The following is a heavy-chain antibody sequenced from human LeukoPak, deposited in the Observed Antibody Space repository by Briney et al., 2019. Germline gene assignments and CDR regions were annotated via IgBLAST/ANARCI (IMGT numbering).Heavy chain of an antibody. J-gene: IGHJ3*02. CDR3: ARFMVRRVKLRAFDI. D-gene: IGHD3-10*01. Sequence: SETLSLTCAVYGGSFSGYYWSWIRQPPGKGLEWIGEINHSGSTNYNPSLKSRVTISVDTSKNQFSLKLSSVTAADTAVYYCARFMVRRVKLRAFDIWGQGTMVTVSS. CDR2: INHSGST. V-gene: IGHV4-34*01. CDR1: GGSFSGYY.